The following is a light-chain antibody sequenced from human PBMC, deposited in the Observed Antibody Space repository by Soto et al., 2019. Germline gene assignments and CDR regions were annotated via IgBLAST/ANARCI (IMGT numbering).Light chain of an antibody. Sequence: IELTPRPGAQPLSPGERATLSCRASQSVGSNYLSWYQQKPGQAPRLLIYGASTRATGVPARFSGSGSGTEFTLTISSLQSEDVAVYWCQQYNNWPLTFGPGTRLEI. CDR2: GAS. J-gene: IGKJ5*01. V-gene: IGKV3D-15*01. CDR3: QQYNNWPLT. CDR1: QSVGSN.